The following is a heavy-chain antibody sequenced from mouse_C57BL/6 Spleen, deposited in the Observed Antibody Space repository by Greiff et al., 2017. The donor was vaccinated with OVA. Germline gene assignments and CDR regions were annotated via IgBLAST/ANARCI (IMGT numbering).Heavy chain of an antibody. Sequence: EVQGVESGPGMVKPSQSLSLTCTVTGYSITSGYDWHWIRHFPGNKLEWMGYISYSGSTNYNPSLKRRISITHDTSKNHFFLKLNSVTTEDTATYYCARGWITTVVATRYFDVWGTGTTVTVSS. CDR3: ARGWITTVVATRYFDV. CDR1: GYSITSGYD. CDR2: ISYSGST. V-gene: IGHV3-1*01. J-gene: IGHJ1*03. D-gene: IGHD1-1*01.